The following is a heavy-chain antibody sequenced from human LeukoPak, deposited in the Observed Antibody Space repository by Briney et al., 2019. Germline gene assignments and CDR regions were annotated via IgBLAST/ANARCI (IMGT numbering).Heavy chain of an antibody. Sequence: PSETLSLTCAVYGGSFSGYYWSWIRQPPGKGLEWIGEINHSGSTNYNPSLKSRVTISVDTSKNQFSLKLSSVTAADTAVYYCARDRGHGDDRGVYWGQGTLVTVSS. CDR1: GGSFSGYY. CDR3: ARDRGHGDDRGVY. J-gene: IGHJ4*02. CDR2: INHSGST. V-gene: IGHV4-34*01. D-gene: IGHD4-17*01.